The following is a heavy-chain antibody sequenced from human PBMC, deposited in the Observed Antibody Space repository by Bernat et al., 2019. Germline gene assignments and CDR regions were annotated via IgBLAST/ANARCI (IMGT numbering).Heavy chain of an antibody. V-gene: IGHV5-51*01. CDR1: GYSFSTYW. D-gene: IGHD2-15*01. Sequence: EVQLVQSGAEVKKLGESLKISCKGSGYSFSTYWIGWARQMSGKGLEWMGVIYPGDSDTRYSPSFPGQVTISDEKSPATAYLQKNRLKTSDTAMYYCARRDCSGNGWYPGRTPGWYFDVWGGGTLVTVSS. CDR3: ARRDCSGNGWYPGRTPGWYFDV. J-gene: IGHJ2*01. CDR2: IYPGDSDT.